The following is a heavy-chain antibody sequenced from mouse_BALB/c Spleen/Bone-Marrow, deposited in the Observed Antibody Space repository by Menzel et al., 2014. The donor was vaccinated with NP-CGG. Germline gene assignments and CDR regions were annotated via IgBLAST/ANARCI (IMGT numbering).Heavy chain of an antibody. CDR2: ISSGGSYT. D-gene: IGHD2-14*01. J-gene: IGHJ4*01. Sequence: EVHLVESGGGLVQPGGSLKLSCAASGFTFSSYAMSWVRQTPEKRLEWVATISSGGSYTYYPDSVKGRFTISRDNAKNTLFLQMSSLRSEDTAMYYCARRTLYRYDAGAMDYWGQGTSVTVSS. CDR1: GFTFSSYA. V-gene: IGHV5-9-3*01. CDR3: ARRTLYRYDAGAMDY.